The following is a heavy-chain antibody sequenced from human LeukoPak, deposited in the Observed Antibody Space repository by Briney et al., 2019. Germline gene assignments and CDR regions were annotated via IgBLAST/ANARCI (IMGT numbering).Heavy chain of an antibody. CDR2: IFSSGST. V-gene: IGHV4-59*11. D-gene: IGHD5-12*01. CDR1: GGFMSGHY. Sequence: PSETLSLTCNVSGGFMSGHYWTWIRQPPGKGLEWIGCIFSSGSTNYNPSLKSRVTISVDTSKNQFSLSLRSVTAADTAVYYCARAVSGSDYWLDHWGQGTLVTVSS. CDR3: ARAVSGSDYWLDH. J-gene: IGHJ5*02.